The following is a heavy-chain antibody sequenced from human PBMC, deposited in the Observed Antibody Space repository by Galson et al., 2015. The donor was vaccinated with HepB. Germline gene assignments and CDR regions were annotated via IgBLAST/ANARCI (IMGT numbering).Heavy chain of an antibody. J-gene: IGHJ6*02. V-gene: IGHV3-30-3*01. D-gene: IGHD2-21*02. CDR3: AKDYGDPYYQYGMDV. CDR1: GFSFSSYA. CDR2: ISYDGTNK. Sequence: PLRLSCAASGFSFSSYAMHWVRQAPGKGLEWVAVISYDGTNKYYADSVKGRFTISRDNSKNTLYLQMNSLRAEDTAVYYCAKDYGDPYYQYGMDVWGQGTTVTVSS.